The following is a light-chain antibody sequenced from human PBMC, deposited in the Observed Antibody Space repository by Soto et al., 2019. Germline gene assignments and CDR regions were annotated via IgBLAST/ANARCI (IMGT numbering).Light chain of an antibody. Sequence: QSALTQPASVSGSPGQSITISCTGTSSDVGGYNYVSWYQQHPGKAPKLLIYDVSNRPSGVSNRLPGSKSGNTASLTISGLQAEDEADYYCSSYTSSSTLHYVFGTGTKLTVL. V-gene: IGLV2-14*01. CDR3: SSYTSSSTLHYV. CDR2: DVS. J-gene: IGLJ1*01. CDR1: SSDVGGYNY.